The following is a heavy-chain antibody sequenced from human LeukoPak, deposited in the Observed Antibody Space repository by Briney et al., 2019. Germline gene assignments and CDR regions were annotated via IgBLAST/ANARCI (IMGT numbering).Heavy chain of an antibody. V-gene: IGHV3-48*03. CDR2: ISSSGSTI. CDR1: GFTFSSYE. CDR3: ARGDGSAYYGTLRYSGAFDI. D-gene: IGHD3-10*01. J-gene: IGHJ3*02. Sequence: PSGGSLRLSCAASGFTFSSYEMNWVRQAPGKGLEWVSYISSSGSTIYYADSVKGRFTISRDNAKNSLYLQMNSLRAEDTAVYYCARGDGSAYYGTLRYSGAFDIWGQGTMVTVSS.